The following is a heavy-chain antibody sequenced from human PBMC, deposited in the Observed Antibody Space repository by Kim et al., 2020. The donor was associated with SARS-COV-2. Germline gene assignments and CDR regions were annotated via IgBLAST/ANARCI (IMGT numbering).Heavy chain of an antibody. CDR2: TYYSGST. D-gene: IGHD1-26*01. J-gene: IGHJ4*02. CDR1: GGSISSSSYY. V-gene: IGHV4-39*01. Sequence: SETLSLTCTVSGGSISSSSYYWGWIRQPPGKGLEWIGSTYYSGSTYYNPSLKSRVTISVDTSKNQFSLKLSSVTAADTAVYYCARQRRGVGAATYFDYWGQGTLVTVSS. CDR3: ARQRRGVGAATYFDY.